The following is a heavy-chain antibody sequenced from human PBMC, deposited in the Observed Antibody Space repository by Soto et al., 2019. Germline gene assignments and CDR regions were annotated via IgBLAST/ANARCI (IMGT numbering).Heavy chain of an antibody. CDR3: ATSAKYSGSPYPFDY. CDR1: GGSISSYY. Sequence: KASETLSLTCTVSGGSISSYYWSWIRQPPGKGLEWIGYIYYSGSTNYNPSLKSRVTISVDTSKNQFSLKPSSVTAADTAVYYCATSAKYSGSPYPFDYWGQGTLVTVSS. D-gene: IGHD1-26*01. V-gene: IGHV4-59*01. J-gene: IGHJ4*02. CDR2: IYYSGST.